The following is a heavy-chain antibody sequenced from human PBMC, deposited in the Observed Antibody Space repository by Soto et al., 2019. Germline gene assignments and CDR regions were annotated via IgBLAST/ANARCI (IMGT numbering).Heavy chain of an antibody. CDR1: GGCISSYY. Sequence: QVQLQESGPGLVKPSETLSLTCAVPGGCISSYYWSWIRQPPGKGLDLIGYIYYSGSTNYNPSLKSRVTISVDTSKNQFSLKLSSVTAADTAVYYCARSEGWVVVTAAHAFDIWGQGTMVTVSS. CDR3: ARSEGWVVVTAAHAFDI. J-gene: IGHJ3*02. CDR2: IYYSGST. D-gene: IGHD2-2*01. V-gene: IGHV4-59*01.